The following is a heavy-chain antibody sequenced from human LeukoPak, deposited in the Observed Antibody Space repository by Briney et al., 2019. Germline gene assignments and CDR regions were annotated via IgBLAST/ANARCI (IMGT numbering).Heavy chain of an antibody. CDR1: GGSISSYY. J-gene: IGHJ3*02. Sequence: SETLSLTCTVSGGSISSYYWSWIRQPPGKGLEWIGYIYHSGSTYYNPSLKSRVTISVDRSKNQFSLKLSSVTAADTAVYYCARDGRTTVVTSVGAFDIWGQGTMVTVSS. CDR3: ARDGRTTVVTSVGAFDI. CDR2: IYHSGST. D-gene: IGHD4-23*01. V-gene: IGHV4-59*12.